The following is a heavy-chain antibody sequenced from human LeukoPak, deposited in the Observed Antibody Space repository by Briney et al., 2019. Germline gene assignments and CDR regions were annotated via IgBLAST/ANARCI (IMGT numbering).Heavy chain of an antibody. CDR2: IYYSGST. V-gene: IGHV4-39*02. CDR3: ARDKDCSSTSCSDAFDI. D-gene: IGHD2-2*01. CDR1: GGSISSSSYY. J-gene: IGHJ3*02. Sequence: SETLSLTCTVSGGSISSSSYYWGWIRQPPGKGLEWIGSIYYSGSTYYNPSLKSRVTISVDTSKNQFSLKLSSVTAADTAVYYCARDKDCSSTSCSDAFDIWGQGTMVTVSS.